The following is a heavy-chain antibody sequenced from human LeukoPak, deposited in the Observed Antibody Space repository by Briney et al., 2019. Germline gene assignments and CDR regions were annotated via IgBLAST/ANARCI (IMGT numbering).Heavy chain of an antibody. J-gene: IGHJ5*02. Sequence: GGSLRLSCAASGFTFSGSAMHWVRQASGKGLEWVGRIRSKANSYATAYAASVKGRFTISRDDSKNTAYLQMNSLKTEDTAVYYCTRLGTLPKKTMIVGSWGQGTLVTVSS. CDR2: IRSKANSYAT. D-gene: IGHD3-22*01. CDR3: TRLGTLPKKTMIVGS. CDR1: GFTFSGSA. V-gene: IGHV3-73*01.